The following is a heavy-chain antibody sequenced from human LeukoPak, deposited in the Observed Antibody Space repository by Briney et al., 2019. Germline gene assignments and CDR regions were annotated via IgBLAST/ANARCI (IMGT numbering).Heavy chain of an antibody. CDR1: GFTFSSYS. CDR2: ISSSSSYI. V-gene: IGHV3-21*01. D-gene: IGHD3-22*01. CDR3: ARDRYYYDSSGTSVDRYYYYGMDV. Sequence: GGSLRLSCAASGFTFSSYSMNWLRQAPGKGLEWVSSISSSSSYIYYADSVKGRFTISRDNAKNSLYLQMNSLRAEDTAVYYCARDRYYYDSSGTSVDRYYYYGMDVWGQGTTVTVSS. J-gene: IGHJ6*02.